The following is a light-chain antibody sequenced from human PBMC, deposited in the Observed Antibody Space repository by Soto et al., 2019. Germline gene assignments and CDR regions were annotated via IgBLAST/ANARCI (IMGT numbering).Light chain of an antibody. J-gene: IGLJ3*02. CDR3: SSYRSGNTLV. CDR1: SSDVGNYNS. CDR2: EVT. V-gene: IGLV2-14*03. Sequence: QSALTQPASVSGSPGQSITIPCTGTSSDVGNYNSVSWYQQHPGKVPKLIIYEVTTRPSGVFNRFSCSKSGNTASLTISGLQAEDEADYYCSSYRSGNTLVFGSGTKLTVL.